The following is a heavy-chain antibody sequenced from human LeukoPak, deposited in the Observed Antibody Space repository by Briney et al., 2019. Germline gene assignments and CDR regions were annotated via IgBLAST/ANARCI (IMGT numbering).Heavy chain of an antibody. CDR1: GYIVTFYG. D-gene: IGHD1-26*01. CDR3: AKTREHDLDDL. J-gene: IGHJ5*02. V-gene: IGHV1-18*04. CDR2: ISPHNGQT. Sequence: ASVKVSCKASGYIVTFYGITWVRQAPGQGLEWLGWISPHNGQTLYAHEVQDRVIMTTDASTTTAYMELRSLRSDDTAVYYCAKTREHDLDDLWGQGTQVTVSS.